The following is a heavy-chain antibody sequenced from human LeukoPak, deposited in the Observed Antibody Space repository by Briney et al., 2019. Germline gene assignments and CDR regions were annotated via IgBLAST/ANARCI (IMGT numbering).Heavy chain of an antibody. CDR3: ARVQYCYDSSLDAFDI. V-gene: IGHV3-21*01. D-gene: IGHD3-22*01. CDR1: GFTFSSYS. CDR2: ISSSSSYV. J-gene: IGHJ3*02. Sequence: GGSLRLSCAASGFTFSSYSMNWVRQARGKGLEWVSSISSSSSYVYYADSVKGRVTNSRDNAKNSLYLQMNSLRAEDTAVYYCARVQYCYDSSLDAFDIWGQGTMVTVSS.